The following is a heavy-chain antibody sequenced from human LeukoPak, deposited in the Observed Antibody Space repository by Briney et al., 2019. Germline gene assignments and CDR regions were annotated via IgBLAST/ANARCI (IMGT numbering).Heavy chain of an antibody. D-gene: IGHD6-13*01. CDR2: IYYSGST. V-gene: IGHV4-39*07. Sequence: PSETLSLTCTVSGGSISSSSYYWGWIRQPPGKGLEWIGSIYYSGSTYYNPSLKSRVTMSVDTSKNQFSLKLSSVTAADTAVYYCARFDSSSWSYWGQGTLVTVSS. CDR3: ARFDSSSWSY. J-gene: IGHJ4*02. CDR1: GGSISSSSYY.